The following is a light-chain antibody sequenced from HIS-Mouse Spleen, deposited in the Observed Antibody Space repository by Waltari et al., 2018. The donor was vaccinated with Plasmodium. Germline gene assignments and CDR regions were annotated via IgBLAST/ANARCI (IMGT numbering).Light chain of an antibody. V-gene: IGLV3-25*03. J-gene: IGLJ1*01. CDR2: KDS. CDR1: ALPKQY. CDR3: QSADSSGTYV. Sequence: SYELTQPPSVSVPPGQTARITCSGDALPKQYAYWYQQKPGQAPGLGIYKDSERPAGIPERFSGSSSGTTGAMTISVGQAEDEADYYCQSADSSGTYVFGTGTKVTVL.